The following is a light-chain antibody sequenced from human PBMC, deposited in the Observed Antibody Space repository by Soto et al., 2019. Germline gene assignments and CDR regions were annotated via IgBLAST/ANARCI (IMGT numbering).Light chain of an antibody. CDR2: AAS. CDR3: QQFNSYPFT. J-gene: IGKJ4*01. V-gene: IGKV1-9*01. CDR1: HGISSY. Sequence: DIQLTQSPSVQSASVGDRVTITCRASHGISSYLAWYQQKTGKAPKLLIYAASTLHSGVPSRFSGSGYGTEHTLAIGSLQPEDFATYDCQQFNSYPFTFGGGTKVEIK.